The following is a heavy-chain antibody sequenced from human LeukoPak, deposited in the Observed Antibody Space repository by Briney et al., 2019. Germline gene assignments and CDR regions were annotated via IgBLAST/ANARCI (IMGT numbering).Heavy chain of an antibody. Sequence: PGGSLRLSCAASGFTSSTFTMNWVRQAPGKGLEWVSSITISGTFIYYADSVKGRFTISRDNAKNSLYLQMNSLRAEDTAVYYCAREDSSGYYKGLDYWGHGTLVTVSS. CDR1: GFTSSTFT. V-gene: IGHV3-21*01. D-gene: IGHD3-22*01. CDR2: ITISGTFI. CDR3: AREDSSGYYKGLDY. J-gene: IGHJ4*01.